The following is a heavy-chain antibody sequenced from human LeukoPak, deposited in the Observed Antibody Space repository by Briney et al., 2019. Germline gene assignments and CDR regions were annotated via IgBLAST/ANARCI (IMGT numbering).Heavy chain of an antibody. CDR3: ARYRVTYSTSSGVDY. D-gene: IGHD6-6*01. Sequence: AASVKVSXKASGYTFSSYGISWVRQAPGQGLEWMGRISAYNGNTNYAQKFQGRVTMTTDTSTTTAYMELRSLRSDDTAVYYCARYRVTYSTSSGVDYWGQGTLVTVSS. J-gene: IGHJ4*02. CDR2: ISAYNGNT. CDR1: GYTFSSYG. V-gene: IGHV1-18*01.